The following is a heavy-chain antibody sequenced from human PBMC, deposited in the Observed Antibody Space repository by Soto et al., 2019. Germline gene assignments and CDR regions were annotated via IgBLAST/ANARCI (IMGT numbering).Heavy chain of an antibody. Sequence: SETLSLTCTVSGGSISSSSYYWGWIRQPPGKGLEWIGYIYYSGSTNYNPSLKSRVTISVDTSKNQFSLKLSSVTAADTAVYYCAREWEYSGYDSRWFDPWGQGTLVTVSS. V-gene: IGHV4-61*01. CDR2: IYYSGST. J-gene: IGHJ5*02. CDR1: GGSISSSSYY. CDR3: AREWEYSGYDSRWFDP. D-gene: IGHD5-12*01.